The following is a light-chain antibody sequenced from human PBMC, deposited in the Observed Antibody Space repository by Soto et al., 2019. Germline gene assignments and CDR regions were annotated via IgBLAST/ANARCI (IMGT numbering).Light chain of an antibody. V-gene: IGKV2D-29*01. Sequence: DIVMTQTPLSLSVTPGQPASISCRASQSLLNSDGKTFFYWYLQKPGQPPQLMIYEVSNRFSGVPDRFSGGGSGTYFTLKISRVEAEDVGIYYCMQTIQLPWTFGQGTKVDIK. CDR1: QSLLNSDGKTF. CDR3: MQTIQLPWT. CDR2: EVS. J-gene: IGKJ1*01.